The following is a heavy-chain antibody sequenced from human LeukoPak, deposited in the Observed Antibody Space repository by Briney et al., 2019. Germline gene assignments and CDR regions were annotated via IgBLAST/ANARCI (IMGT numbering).Heavy chain of an antibody. CDR1: GASINSIYW. CDR2: IQHSGNI. J-gene: IGHJ5*02. D-gene: IGHD3-3*01. CDR3: ARNYESGYSIGP. V-gene: IGHV4-4*02. Sequence: ASGTLSLTCAVSGASINSIYWWSWVRQPPGQGLEWIGEIQHSGNINYNLSLKSRVTISVDKSKNQFSLTVTSVTAADTAIYYCARNYESGYSIGPWGQGTLVTVSS.